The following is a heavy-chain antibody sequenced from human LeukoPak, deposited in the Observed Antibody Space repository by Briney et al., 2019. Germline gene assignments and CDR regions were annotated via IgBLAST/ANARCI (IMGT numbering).Heavy chain of an antibody. D-gene: IGHD6-13*01. Sequence: GGSLRLSCAASGFSLSAYGVHWVRQAPGKGLEWVAVIWYDGTSKDYADSVKGRFTFSRDNSKSTLYLQMNSLTVEDTAIYYCARDRAAKARVGGMDVWGQGTTVIVSS. CDR3: ARDRAAKARVGGMDV. CDR1: GFSLSAYG. J-gene: IGHJ6*02. CDR2: IWYDGTSK. V-gene: IGHV3-33*01.